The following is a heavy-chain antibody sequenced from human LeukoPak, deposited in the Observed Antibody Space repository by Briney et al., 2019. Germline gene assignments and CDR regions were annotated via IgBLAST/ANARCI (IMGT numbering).Heavy chain of an antibody. CDR1: GFTFGTFW. CDR2: IKEDGSEK. J-gene: IGHJ4*02. Sequence: GGSLRLSCTASGFTFGTFWMTWVRQAPGKGLEWVANIKEDGSEKYYVDSVKGRFTISRDNARKSLSLQMNSQRAEDTAVYYCARDVDTNYWGQGTLVTVSS. CDR3: ARDVDTNY. D-gene: IGHD5-18*01. V-gene: IGHV3-7*03.